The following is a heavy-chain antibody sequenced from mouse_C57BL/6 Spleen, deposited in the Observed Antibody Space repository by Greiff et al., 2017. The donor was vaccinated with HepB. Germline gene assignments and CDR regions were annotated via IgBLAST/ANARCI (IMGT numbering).Heavy chain of an antibody. D-gene: IGHD2-5*01. J-gene: IGHJ2*01. Sequence: QVQLQQSGAELARPGASVKMSCKASGYTFTSYTMHWVKQRPGQDLEWIGYINPSSGYTKYNQKFKDKATLTADKSSSTAYMQLSSLTSEDSAVYYCARPPYYSNYGDYWGQGTTLTVSS. CDR1: GYTFTSYT. V-gene: IGHV1-4*01. CDR2: INPSSGYT. CDR3: ARPPYYSNYGDY.